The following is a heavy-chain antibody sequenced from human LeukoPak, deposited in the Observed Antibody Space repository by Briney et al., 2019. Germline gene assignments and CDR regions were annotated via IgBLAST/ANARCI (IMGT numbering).Heavy chain of an antibody. CDR3: TSRELLLKDLRFAP. J-gene: IGHJ5*02. V-gene: IGHV3-73*01. Sequence: GGSLRLSCAASGFTFSGSAIHWVRQASGKGLEWVGRIRSKANSYATAYAASVKGRFTISRDDSKNTAYLQMNSLKTEDTAVYYCTSRELLLKDLRFAPWGQGTLVTVSS. D-gene: IGHD2-15*01. CDR2: IRSKANSYAT. CDR1: GFTFSGSA.